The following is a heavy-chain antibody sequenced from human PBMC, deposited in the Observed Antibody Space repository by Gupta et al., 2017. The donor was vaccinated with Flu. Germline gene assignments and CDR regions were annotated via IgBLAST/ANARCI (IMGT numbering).Heavy chain of an antibody. CDR1: GFTFSSYG. V-gene: IGHV3-30*18. CDR3: AKDVMNTAMADNNYYYYYGMDV. J-gene: IGHJ6*02. CDR2: ISDDGSNK. Sequence: QVQLVESGGGVVQPGRSLRLSCAASGFTFSSYGMHWVRQAPGKGLGWVAVISDDGSNKYYADSVKGRFTISRDNSKNTLYLQMNSLRAEETAVYYCAKDVMNTAMADNNYYYYYGMDVWGQGTTVTVSS. D-gene: IGHD5-18*01.